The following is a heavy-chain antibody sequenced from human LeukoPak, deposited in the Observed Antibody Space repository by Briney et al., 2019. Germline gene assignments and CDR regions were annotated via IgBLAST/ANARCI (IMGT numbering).Heavy chain of an antibody. CDR1: GGSFSGYY. CDR2: INHSGGT. J-gene: IGHJ6*02. V-gene: IGHV4-34*01. CDR3: ARGKQSLYYYAMDV. D-gene: IGHD6-19*01. Sequence: SETLSLTCAVYGGSFSGYYWSWIRQPPGKGLEWIGEINHSGGTNYNPSLKSRVTISVDTSKNQFSLKLNSVTAADTAVYYCARGKQSLYYYAMDVWGQGTTVTVSS.